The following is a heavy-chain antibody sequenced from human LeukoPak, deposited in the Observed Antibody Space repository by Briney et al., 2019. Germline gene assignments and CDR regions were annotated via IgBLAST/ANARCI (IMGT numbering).Heavy chain of an antibody. Sequence: GGSLRVSCAASGFRFSDYTMTWVRQAPGKGPEWVSAIGGRGGSTYYADSLGGRFTISRDNSQDMVYLQMNSLKVEDTATYYCGKEGGAWGQGTKVTVSS. V-gene: IGHV3-23*01. CDR1: GFRFSDYT. CDR3: GKEGGA. D-gene: IGHD3-16*01. CDR2: IGGRGGST. J-gene: IGHJ5*02.